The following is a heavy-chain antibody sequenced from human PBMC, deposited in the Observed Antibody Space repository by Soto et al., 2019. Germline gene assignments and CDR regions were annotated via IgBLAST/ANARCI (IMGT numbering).Heavy chain of an antibody. J-gene: IGHJ3*02. CDR2: IIPILGIA. CDR3: ARPTVTSSYAFDI. Sequence: QVQLVQSGAEVKKPGSSVKVSCKASGGTFSSYTISWVRQAPGQGLEWMGRIIPILGIANYAQKFQGRVTIPADKSTSTAYMELSSLRSEDTAVYYCARPTVTSSYAFDIWGQGTMVTVSS. CDR1: GGTFSSYT. V-gene: IGHV1-69*02. D-gene: IGHD4-17*01.